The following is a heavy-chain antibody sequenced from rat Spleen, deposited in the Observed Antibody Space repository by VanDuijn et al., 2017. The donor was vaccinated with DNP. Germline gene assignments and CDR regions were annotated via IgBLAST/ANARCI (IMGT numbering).Heavy chain of an antibody. J-gene: IGHJ1*01. Sequence: EVQLVESGGGSVQPGRSMKLSCAASGFTFTYYGMAWVRQAPKKGLEWVASITTSGGSTSYRDSVKGRFTISRDNAKTTLYLQMDSLRSEDTATYYCARHYGGYSYYWYFDFWGPGTMVTVSS. CDR2: ITTSGGST. CDR1: GFTFTYYG. CDR3: ARHYGGYSYYWYFDF. D-gene: IGHD1-11*01. V-gene: IGHV5-25*01.